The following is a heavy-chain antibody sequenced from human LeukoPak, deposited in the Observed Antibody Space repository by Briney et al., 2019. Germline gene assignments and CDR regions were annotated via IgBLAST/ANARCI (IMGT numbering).Heavy chain of an antibody. CDR2: MYYSGST. CDR3: ARNLGSGWYYDY. Sequence: SETLSLTCTVSGGSISSYYWSWIRQPPGKGLEWIGYMYYSGSTNYNPSLRSRVTISVDTSKNQFSLKLSSVTAADTAVYYCARNLGSGWYYDYWGQGILVTVSS. V-gene: IGHV4-59*08. J-gene: IGHJ4*02. CDR1: GGSISSYY. D-gene: IGHD6-19*01.